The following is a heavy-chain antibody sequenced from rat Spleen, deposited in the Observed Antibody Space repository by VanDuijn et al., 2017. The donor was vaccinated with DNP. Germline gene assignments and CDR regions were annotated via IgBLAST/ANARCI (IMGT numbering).Heavy chain of an antibody. CDR3: TRDLHFGYNYAFDY. D-gene: IGHD1-4*01. CDR2: ILYDGSST. V-gene: IGHV5-7*01. CDR1: GVTFSDFN. J-gene: IGHJ2*01. Sequence: EVQLVESGGGLVQPGRSLKLSCAAAGVTFSDFNMAWVRQVPKKGLEWVATILYDGSSTYYRDSVKGRFTISRDSAKSTLYLQMDSLRSEDTAAYFCTRDLHFGYNYAFDYWGQGVMVSVSS.